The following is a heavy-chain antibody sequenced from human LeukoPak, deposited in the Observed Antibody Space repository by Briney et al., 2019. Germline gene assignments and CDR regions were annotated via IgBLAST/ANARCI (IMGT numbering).Heavy chain of an antibody. CDR3: AKASGYRSYFDY. CDR2: LNSDGSDT. D-gene: IGHD5-12*01. J-gene: IGHJ4*02. V-gene: IGHV3-74*01. Sequence: GGSLRLSCAASGFTFSRYWMHWVRQAPGEGLVWVSRLNSDGSDTRYADSVKGRFTISRDNSKNTLYLQMNSLRAEDTAVYYCAKASGYRSYFDYWGQGTLVTVSS. CDR1: GFTFSRYW.